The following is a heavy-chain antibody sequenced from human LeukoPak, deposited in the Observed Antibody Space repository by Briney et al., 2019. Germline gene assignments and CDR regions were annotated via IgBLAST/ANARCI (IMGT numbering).Heavy chain of an antibody. D-gene: IGHD2-2*01. CDR3: ARVGGHCTSTSCPPPDY. Sequence: GGSLRLSCAASGFIFSSYDMDWVRQASGKGLEWVSFIDSSSRYIYQADSVKGRFTISRDNAKSSVFLQMNSLRAEDTAVYYCARVGGHCTSTSCPPPDYWGQGTLVTVSS. CDR2: IDSSSRYI. V-gene: IGHV3-21*01. J-gene: IGHJ4*02. CDR1: GFIFSSYD.